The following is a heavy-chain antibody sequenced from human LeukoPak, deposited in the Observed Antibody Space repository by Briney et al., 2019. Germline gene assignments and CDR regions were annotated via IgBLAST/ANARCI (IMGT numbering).Heavy chain of an antibody. J-gene: IGHJ4*02. CDR3: ARAYYYDSSGYYPGGDY. CDR1: GYTFTSYG. CDR2: ISAYNGNT. Sequence: VASVKVSCKASGYTFTSYGISWVRQAPGQGLEWMGWISAYNGNTSYAQKFQGRVTMTRDTSTSTVYMELSSLRSEDTAVYYCARAYYYDSSGYYPGGDYWGQGTLVTVSS. V-gene: IGHV1-18*01. D-gene: IGHD3-22*01.